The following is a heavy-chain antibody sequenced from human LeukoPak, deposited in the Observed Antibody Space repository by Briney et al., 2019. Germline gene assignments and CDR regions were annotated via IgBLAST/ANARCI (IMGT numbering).Heavy chain of an antibody. CDR3: ARELLWFGELIDY. V-gene: IGHV1-2*02. CDR1: GYTFTGYY. J-gene: IGHJ4*02. Sequence: ASVKVSCKASGYTFTGYYVHWVRQAPGQGLEWMGWINPSSGGTNYAQKFQGRVTMTRDTSISTAYMELSRLRSDDTAVYHCARELLWFGELIDYWGQGTLVTVSS. D-gene: IGHD3-10*01. CDR2: INPSSGGT.